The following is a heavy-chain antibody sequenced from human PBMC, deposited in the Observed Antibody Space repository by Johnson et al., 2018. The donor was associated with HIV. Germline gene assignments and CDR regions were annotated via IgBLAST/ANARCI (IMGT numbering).Heavy chain of an antibody. CDR3: AREGELDAFDV. CDR1: GFTFSDYY. Sequence: QVQMVESGGGLVKPGGSLRLSCAASGFTFSDYYMTWIRKAPGKGLEWVSYISTNVNDMYYADSVKGRFTISRDNAKNSLFLQMNSLRAEDTAVYYCAREGELDAFDVWGQGTMVTVSS. V-gene: IGHV3-11*04. CDR2: ISTNVNDM. D-gene: IGHD1-26*01. J-gene: IGHJ3*01.